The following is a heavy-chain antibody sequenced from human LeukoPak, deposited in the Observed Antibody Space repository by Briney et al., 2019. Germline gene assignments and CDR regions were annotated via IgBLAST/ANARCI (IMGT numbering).Heavy chain of an antibody. V-gene: IGHV1-2*02. Sequence: ASVKVSCKASGYTFTAYYIHWVRQAPGQRLEWMGWIDPTTVATNYAQKFQDRVMMTRDTSISTVYMEPRRLRSDGTAVYYCARVTSGWKNFDYWGQGTLVTVSS. CDR1: GYTFTAYY. D-gene: IGHD6-19*01. J-gene: IGHJ4*02. CDR2: IDPTTVAT. CDR3: ARVTSGWKNFDY.